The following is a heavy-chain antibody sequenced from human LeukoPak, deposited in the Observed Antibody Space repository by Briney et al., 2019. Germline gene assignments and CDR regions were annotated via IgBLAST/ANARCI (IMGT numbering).Heavy chain of an antibody. D-gene: IGHD4-23*01. Sequence: SETLSLTCIVSGGSISSSIYYWAWVRQPPGKGLEWIGTVFYNGATQYSPSLRSRVTISIDTSTNQFSLKLTSVTAADTALYYCARVGCALCGYGGKTQHYYYYGMDVWGQGTTVTVSS. CDR1: GGSISSSIYY. V-gene: IGHV4-39*07. CDR3: ARVGCALCGYGGKTQHYYYYGMDV. CDR2: VFYNGAT. J-gene: IGHJ6*02.